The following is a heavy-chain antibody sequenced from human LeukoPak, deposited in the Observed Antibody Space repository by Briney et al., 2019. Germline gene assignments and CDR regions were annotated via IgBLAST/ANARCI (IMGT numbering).Heavy chain of an antibody. J-gene: IGHJ4*02. Sequence: PGGSLRLSCAASGFTFSSYAMSWVRQAPGKGLEWVSAISGSGGSTYYADSVKGRFTISRDNSKNTLYLQMNSLRAEDTAVYYCATGSDGYSGYVPFDYWGQGTLVTVSS. CDR2: ISGSGGST. CDR1: GFTFSSYA. D-gene: IGHD5-12*01. V-gene: IGHV3-23*01. CDR3: ATGSDGYSGYVPFDY.